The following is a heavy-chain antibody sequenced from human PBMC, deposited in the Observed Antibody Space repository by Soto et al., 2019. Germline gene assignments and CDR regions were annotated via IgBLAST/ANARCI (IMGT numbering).Heavy chain of an antibody. CDR2: IRAYNGDT. V-gene: IGHV1-18*01. CDR3: ARDRGVAPPVAGNTHYNYYMDV. Sequence: QDQLVQSGGEVKKPGASVKVSCKASGYSFTNYGITWVRQAPGQGFERMGWIRAYNGDTNYAQKLQGRVTMTTDASTSTAYLELRSLRSDDTAVYYCARDRGVAPPVAGNTHYNYYMDVWGKGTTVTVSS. CDR1: GYSFTNYG. D-gene: IGHD6-19*01. J-gene: IGHJ6*03.